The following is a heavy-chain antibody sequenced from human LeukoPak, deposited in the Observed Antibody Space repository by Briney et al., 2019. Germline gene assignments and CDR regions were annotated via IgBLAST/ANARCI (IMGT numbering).Heavy chain of an antibody. D-gene: IGHD7-27*01. CDR3: ARGPPNWGYDD. CDR2: MSPNSGDT. J-gene: IGHJ4*02. CDR1: GYTFTSYD. Sequence: ASVKVSCTASGYTFTSYDFNWVRQATGQRPEWMGWMSPNSGDTGYAQKFQDRVTMTRNTSISTAYMELSSLRSDDTAVYYCARGPPNWGYDDWGPGTLVTVSS. V-gene: IGHV1-8*01.